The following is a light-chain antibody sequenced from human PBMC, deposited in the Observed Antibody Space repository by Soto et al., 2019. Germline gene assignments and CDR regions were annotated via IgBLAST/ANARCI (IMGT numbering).Light chain of an antibody. Sequence: QSVLTQPASVSGSPGQSITISCTGTSSDVSGYNYVSWYQQHPGKAPKLMIYEVSNRPSGVSNRFSGSKSGNTASLTISGLQAEDEADYYCSSYTSSSPDSVFGGGTKLTVL. CDR3: SSYTSSSPDSV. CDR2: EVS. CDR1: SSDVSGYNY. V-gene: IGLV2-14*01. J-gene: IGLJ3*02.